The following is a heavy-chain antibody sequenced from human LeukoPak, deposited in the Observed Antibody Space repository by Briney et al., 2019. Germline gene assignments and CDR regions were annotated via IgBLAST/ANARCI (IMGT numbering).Heavy chain of an antibody. CDR1: GGSISTYY. CDR2: IYYNGAT. Sequence: SETLSLTCTVSGGSISTYYWSWIRQPPGKGLEWIGYIYYNGATDYNPSLKSRVTISVDTSKNEFSLKLSSVTAADTALYYCARRTVTNGWFRIDYWGQGSLVIVSS. J-gene: IGHJ4*02. CDR3: ARRTVTNGWFRIDY. D-gene: IGHD6-19*01. V-gene: IGHV4-59*08.